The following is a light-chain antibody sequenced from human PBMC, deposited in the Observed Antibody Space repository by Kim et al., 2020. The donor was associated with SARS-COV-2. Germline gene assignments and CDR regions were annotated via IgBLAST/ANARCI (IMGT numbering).Light chain of an antibody. Sequence: ASVGDIVTITCRASQGISNYLAWYQQKPGKVPKLLIYAASALQSGVPSRFSCSGSGTDFTLTISSLQPEDVATYYCQKYNSASWTFGQGTKVDIK. CDR3: QKYNSASWT. J-gene: IGKJ1*01. CDR2: AAS. V-gene: IGKV1-27*01. CDR1: QGISNY.